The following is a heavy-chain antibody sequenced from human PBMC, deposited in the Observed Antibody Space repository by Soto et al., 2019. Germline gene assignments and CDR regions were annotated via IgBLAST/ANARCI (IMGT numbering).Heavy chain of an antibody. J-gene: IGHJ4*02. CDR2: ISWDGGST. D-gene: IGHD6-19*01. CDR3: AKDRGGSGWYGIDY. V-gene: IGHV3-43*01. CDR1: GFTFDDYT. Sequence: EVQLVESGGVVVQPGGSLRLSCAASGFTFDDYTMHWVRQAPGKGLEWVSLISWDGGSTYYADSVKGRFTISRDNSKNSLYLQMNSLRTEDTALYYCAKDRGGSGWYGIDYWGQGTLVTVSS.